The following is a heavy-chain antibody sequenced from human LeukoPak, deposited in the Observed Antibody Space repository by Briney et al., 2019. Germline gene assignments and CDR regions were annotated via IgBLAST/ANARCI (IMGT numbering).Heavy chain of an antibody. CDR2: ISSSSSYI. CDR3: ARDLAAVAGPHWYFDL. J-gene: IGHJ2*01. CDR1: GFTFSSYS. V-gene: IGHV3-21*01. D-gene: IGHD6-19*01. Sequence: GGSLRLSCAASGFTFSSYSMNWVRQAPGKGLEWVSSISSSSSYIYYADSVKGRFTISRDNSKNMLYLQMNSLRVADTAVYYCARDLAAVAGPHWYFDLWGRGTLVTVSS.